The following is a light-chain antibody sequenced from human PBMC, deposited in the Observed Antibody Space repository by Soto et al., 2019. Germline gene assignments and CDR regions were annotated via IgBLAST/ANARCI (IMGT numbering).Light chain of an antibody. CDR1: QSVSSN. V-gene: IGKV3-15*01. CDR2: GAS. Sequence: EIVMTQSPATLSVSPGERATLSCRASQSVSSNLAWYQQKPGQAPRLLIYGASTRATGIPARFSGSGSGTDFTLTISSLQSEDFAVYYCQQYGNSRGTFGQGTKVDIK. CDR3: QQYGNSRGT. J-gene: IGKJ1*01.